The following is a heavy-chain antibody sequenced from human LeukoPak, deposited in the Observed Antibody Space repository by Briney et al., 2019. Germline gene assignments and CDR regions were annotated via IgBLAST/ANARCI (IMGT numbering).Heavy chain of an antibody. CDR2: ISWDGGST. V-gene: IGHV3-43D*03. CDR3: AKAGGSYYYYYMDV. CDR1: GFTFDDYA. D-gene: IGHD3-16*01. J-gene: IGHJ6*03. Sequence: GGSLRLSCAASGFTFDDYAMHWVRQAPGKGLEWVSLISWDGGSTYYADSVKGQFTISRDNSKNSLYPQMNSLRAEDTALYYCAKAGGSYYYYYMDVWGKGTTVTVSS.